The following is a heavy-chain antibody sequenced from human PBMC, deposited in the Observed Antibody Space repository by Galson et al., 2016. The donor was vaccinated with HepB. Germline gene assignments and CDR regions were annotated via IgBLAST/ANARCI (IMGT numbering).Heavy chain of an antibody. V-gene: IGHV3-21*06. CDR2: ISSGSTYI. D-gene: IGHD3-3*01. J-gene: IGHJ2*01. CDR3: ARDGKDVLRFLEPPRPRPTGSWYFDL. CDR1: GFTFRSYT. Sequence: SLRLSCAASGFTFRSYTMNWVRRAPGKGLEWVSSISSGSTYIYYADSLKGRFTISRDNAKNSLYLQINRLRAEDTALYYCARDGKDVLRFLEPPRPRPTGSWYFDLWGRGTLVTVSS.